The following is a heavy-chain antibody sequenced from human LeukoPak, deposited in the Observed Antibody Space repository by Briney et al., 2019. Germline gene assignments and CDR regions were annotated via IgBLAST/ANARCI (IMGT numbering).Heavy chain of an antibody. D-gene: IGHD3-22*01. V-gene: IGHV3-30*04. CDR1: GFTFSSYA. Sequence: GRSLRLSCAASGFTFSSYAMHWVRQAPGKGREWVAVISYGGSNKYYADSVKGRFTISRDNSQNTLYLQMNSLRAEDTAVYYCASRGGRRYYDSSGYFPDYWGQGTLVTVSS. J-gene: IGHJ4*02. CDR3: ASRGGRRYYDSSGYFPDY. CDR2: ISYGGSNK.